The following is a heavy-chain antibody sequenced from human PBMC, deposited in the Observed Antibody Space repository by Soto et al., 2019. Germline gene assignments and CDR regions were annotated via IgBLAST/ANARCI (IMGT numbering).Heavy chain of an antibody. Sequence: PSETLSLTCTVSGGSISSSSYYWGWIRQPPGKGLEWIGSIYYSGSTYYNPSLKSRVTISVDTSKNQFSLKLSSVTAADTAVYYCARHYGVAGYYYYGMDVWGQGTTVT. D-gene: IGHD6-19*01. J-gene: IGHJ6*02. CDR1: GGSISSSSYY. CDR2: IYYSGST. CDR3: ARHYGVAGYYYYGMDV. V-gene: IGHV4-39*01.